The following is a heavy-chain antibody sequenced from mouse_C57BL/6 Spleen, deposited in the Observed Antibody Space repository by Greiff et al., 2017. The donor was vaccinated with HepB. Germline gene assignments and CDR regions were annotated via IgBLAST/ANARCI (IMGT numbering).Heavy chain of an antibody. V-gene: IGHV1-52*01. CDR2: IDPSDSET. CDR3: ARLDYGNYTFDY. CDR1: GYTFTSYW. J-gene: IGHJ2*01. D-gene: IGHD2-1*01. Sequence: VQLQQPGAELVRPGSSVKLSCKASGYTFTSYWMHWVKQRPIQGLEWIGNIDPSDSETHYNQKFKDKATLTVDKSSSTAYMQLSSLTSEDSAVYYCARLDYGNYTFDYWGQGTTLAVSS.